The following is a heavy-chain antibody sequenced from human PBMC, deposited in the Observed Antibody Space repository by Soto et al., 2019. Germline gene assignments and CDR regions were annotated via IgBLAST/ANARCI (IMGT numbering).Heavy chain of an antibody. CDR2: ISGSGGST. Sequence: PGGSLRLSCAASGFTFSSYAMSWVRQAPGKGLEWVSAISGSGGSTYYADSVKGRFTISRDNSKNTLYLQMNSLRAEDTAVYYCAKPPINYDSSGYFFDYWGQGTLVTSPQ. J-gene: IGHJ4*02. CDR1: GFTFSSYA. CDR3: AKPPINYDSSGYFFDY. D-gene: IGHD3-22*01. V-gene: IGHV3-23*01.